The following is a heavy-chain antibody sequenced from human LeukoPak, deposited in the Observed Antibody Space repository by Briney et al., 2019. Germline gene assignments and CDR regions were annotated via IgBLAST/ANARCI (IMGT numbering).Heavy chain of an antibody. D-gene: IGHD2-15*01. J-gene: IGHJ4*02. Sequence: GGSLRLSCAPSGFTFSAYSLSWVRQAPGKGLEWVAKIKKDGSEKDYVDSVKGRFTISRDNAKGSLYLQLNSLRAEDTAVYYCARGFQRSDSPVWGQGTLVTVSS. V-gene: IGHV3-7*01. CDR3: ARGFQRSDSPV. CDR2: IKKDGSEK. CDR1: GFTFSAYS.